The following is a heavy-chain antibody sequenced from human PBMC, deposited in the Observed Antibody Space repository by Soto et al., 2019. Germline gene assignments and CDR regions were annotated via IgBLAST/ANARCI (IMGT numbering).Heavy chain of an antibody. CDR3: VRDYLLAGFDT. V-gene: IGHV4-59*01. J-gene: IGHJ5*02. CDR1: NGSISTYY. CDR2: VYYSGSS. Sequence: SETLSLTCTVSNGSISTYYWTWVRQPPGKGLEWIGYVYYSGSSNYNPSLKSRVGMSIDTSKNQFSLELKSVTAADTATYYCVRDYLLAGFDTWGQGIQVTVSS. D-gene: IGHD6-19*01.